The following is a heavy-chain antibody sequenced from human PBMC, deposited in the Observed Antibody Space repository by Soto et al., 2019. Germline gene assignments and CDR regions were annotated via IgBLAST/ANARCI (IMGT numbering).Heavy chain of an antibody. Sequence: ASVKVSCKASGYTFTSYAMHWVRQAPGQRLEWMGWIKAGNGNTRYSQKFQGRVTISRDTSASTAHMELSSLRSEDTAVYYSQRDGDYGDGNWFDPWGQGTLVTVSS. D-gene: IGHD4-17*01. CDR2: IKAGNGNT. CDR3: QRDGDYGDGNWFDP. V-gene: IGHV1-3*01. CDR1: GYTFTSYA. J-gene: IGHJ5*02.